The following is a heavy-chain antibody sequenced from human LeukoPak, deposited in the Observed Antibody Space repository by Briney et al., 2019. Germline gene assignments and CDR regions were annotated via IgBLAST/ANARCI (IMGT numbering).Heavy chain of an antibody. CDR3: ARGSGYCSSTSCPDA. J-gene: IGHJ5*02. D-gene: IGHD2-2*01. CDR1: GGSISSSSYY. V-gene: IGHV4-39*07. CDR2: IYYSGST. Sequence: SETLSLTCTVSGGSISSSSYYWGWIRQPPGKGLEWIGSIYYSGSTYYNPSLKSRVTISVDTSKNQFSLKLSSVTAADTAVYYCARGSGYCSSTSCPDAWGQGTLVTVSS.